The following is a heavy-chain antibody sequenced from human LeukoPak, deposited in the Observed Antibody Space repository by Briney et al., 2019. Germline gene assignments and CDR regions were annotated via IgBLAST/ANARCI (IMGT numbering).Heavy chain of an antibody. D-gene: IGHD1-1*01. Sequence: GGSLRLSCAASGFSFGSYALSWVRQAPGKGLEWVSAISGSGGSTYYADSVKGRFTISRDNSKNTLYLQMNSLRAEDTAVYYCAKLLNWNYVDYWGQGTLVTVSS. J-gene: IGHJ4*02. CDR3: AKLLNWNYVDY. CDR1: GFSFGSYA. V-gene: IGHV3-23*01. CDR2: ISGSGGST.